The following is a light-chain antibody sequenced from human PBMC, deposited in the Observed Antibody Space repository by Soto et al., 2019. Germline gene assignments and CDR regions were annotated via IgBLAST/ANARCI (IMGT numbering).Light chain of an antibody. CDR1: QSVGTS. CDR3: HQFNDWPPWT. CDR2: GAS. Sequence: EIVMTQSPATLSVSPGQRVTLSCRASQSVGTSIAWYQQKPGQAPRLLIYGASTRATGVPARFSGSGSGTAFTLTISRLQSEDSAVYHCHQFNDWPPWTFGQGTKVEIK. J-gene: IGKJ1*01. V-gene: IGKV3-15*01.